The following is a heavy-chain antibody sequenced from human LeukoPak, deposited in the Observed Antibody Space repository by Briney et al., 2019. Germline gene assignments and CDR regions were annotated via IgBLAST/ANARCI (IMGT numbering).Heavy chain of an antibody. D-gene: IGHD3-22*01. J-gene: IGHJ4*02. CDR1: GYTFAGYF. V-gene: IGHV1-69*13. CDR3: RGDSSARGNYFDH. Sequence: SVKVSCKASGYTFAGYFMHWVRHAPGQGPEWMGGIIPIIDTTNYAQKFQGRVTITADESTSTAYMELSSLRSEDTAVYYCRGDSSARGNYFDHWGQGTLVTVSS. CDR2: IIPIIDTT.